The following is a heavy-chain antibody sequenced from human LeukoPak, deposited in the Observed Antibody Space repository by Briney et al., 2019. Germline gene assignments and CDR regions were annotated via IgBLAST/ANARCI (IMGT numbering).Heavy chain of an antibody. CDR1: GFTFSNYA. Sequence: PGGPLRLSCAASGFTFSNYAISWVRLAPGRGLEWVSVISGSGITTFYADSVKGRFTISRDNSKNTLYLQMNSLRAEDTAVYYCAKERREQSRDNYFDYWGQGTLVTVSS. J-gene: IGHJ4*02. V-gene: IGHV3-23*01. D-gene: IGHD1-26*01. CDR3: AKERREQSRDNYFDY. CDR2: ISGSGITT.